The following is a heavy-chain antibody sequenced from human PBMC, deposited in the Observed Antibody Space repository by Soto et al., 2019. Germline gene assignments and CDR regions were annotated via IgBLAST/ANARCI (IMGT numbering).Heavy chain of an antibody. D-gene: IGHD1-20*01. V-gene: IGHV1-3*01. CDR1: GYTFTSYA. J-gene: IGHJ4*02. CDR2: INAGNGNT. Sequence: QVQLVKSGAEVKKPGASVKVSCKASGYTFTSYAMHWVRQAPGQRLEWMGWINAGNGNTKYSQKFQGRVTITSDTSASTAYMELSSLRSEDTAVYYCARGLNLYYFDYWGQGTLVTVSS. CDR3: ARGLNLYYFDY.